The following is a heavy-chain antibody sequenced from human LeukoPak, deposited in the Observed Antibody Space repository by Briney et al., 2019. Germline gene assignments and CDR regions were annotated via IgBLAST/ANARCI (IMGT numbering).Heavy chain of an antibody. CDR2: ISYDGSNK. D-gene: IGHD2-2*01. CDR1: GFTFSSYG. J-gene: IGHJ4*02. V-gene: IGHV3-30*03. Sequence: GGSLRLSCAASGFTFSSYGMHWVRQAPGKGLEWVAVISYDGSNKYYADSVKGRFTISRDNSKNTLYLQMNSLRAEDTAVYYCARGGCSSTSCYFDYWGQGTLVTVSS. CDR3: ARGGCSSTSCYFDY.